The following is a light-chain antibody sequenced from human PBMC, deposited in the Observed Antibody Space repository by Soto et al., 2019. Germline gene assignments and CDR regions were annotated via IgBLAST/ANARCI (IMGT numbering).Light chain of an antibody. CDR3: QQYDNLPLT. CDR1: ELISNY. V-gene: IGKV1-33*01. J-gene: IGKJ4*01. CDR2: DAS. Sequence: DIQMTQHPGSVSVSXCRGVTITXXASELISNYLNWYQQKPGKAPKLLIYDASNLETGVPSRFSGSGSGTDFTFTISSLQPEDIATYYCQQYDNLPLTFGGGTKVDIK.